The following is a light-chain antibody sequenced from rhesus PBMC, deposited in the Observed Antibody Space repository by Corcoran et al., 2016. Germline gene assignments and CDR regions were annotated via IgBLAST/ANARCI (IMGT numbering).Light chain of an antibody. CDR1: QGITND. Sequence: DIQMTQSPSSLSASVGDRVTITCRASQGITNDLAWYQQKPGETPKPLIYEASSLKSGIPFRFSGSGSGTELTLTVISLQPEDFATYYCQHYYSTPWTFGQGTKVEIK. CDR2: EAS. V-gene: IGKV1S17*01. J-gene: IGKJ1*01. CDR3: QHYYSTPWT.